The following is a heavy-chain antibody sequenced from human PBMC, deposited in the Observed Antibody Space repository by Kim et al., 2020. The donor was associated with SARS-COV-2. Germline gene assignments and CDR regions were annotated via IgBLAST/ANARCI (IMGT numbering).Heavy chain of an antibody. V-gene: IGHV3-23*01. J-gene: IGHJ4*02. CDR3: AKDHGGSCYLFSDY. Sequence: ADSVKGRFTISRDNSKNTLYLQMNSLRAEDTAVYYCAKDHGGSCYLFSDYWGQGTLVTVSS. D-gene: IGHD2-15*01.